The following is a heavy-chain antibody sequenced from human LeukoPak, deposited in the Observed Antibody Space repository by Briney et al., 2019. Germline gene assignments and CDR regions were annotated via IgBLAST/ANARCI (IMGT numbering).Heavy chain of an antibody. V-gene: IGHV3-23*01. D-gene: IGHD3-9*01. Sequence: GGALRLSCAASGFTFSSYDMTWVRQAPGRGLEWVSSIRPSGDNTYYGDSVKGRFTISRDNAKNSLYLQMNNLRAEDTAIYYCARTAISRFFDYLPLGDNYFDPWGQGTLVTVSS. J-gene: IGHJ5*02. CDR2: IRPSGDNT. CDR1: GFTFSSYD. CDR3: ARTAISRFFDYLPLGDNYFDP.